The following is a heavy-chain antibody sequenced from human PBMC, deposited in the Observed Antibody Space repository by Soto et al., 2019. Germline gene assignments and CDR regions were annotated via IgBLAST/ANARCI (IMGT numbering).Heavy chain of an antibody. J-gene: IGHJ4*02. V-gene: IGHV1-3*01. D-gene: IGHD1-26*01. CDR1: GYTFTNYG. CDR3: ASRPDLWEGPFDS. CDR2: INPGNGNT. Sequence: QVHLVQSGAEVKKPGASVKVSCKASGYTFTNYGIHWVRQAPGQRLEWMGWINPGNGNTRYSEKFQGRVTISRDTSASTANMELSSLRSEDTAVYHCASRPDLWEGPFDSWGQGTLVTVSS.